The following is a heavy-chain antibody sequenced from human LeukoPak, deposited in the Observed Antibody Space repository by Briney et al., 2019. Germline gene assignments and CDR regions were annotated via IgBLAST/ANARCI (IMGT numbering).Heavy chain of an antibody. V-gene: IGHV3-7*03. CDR3: AKEGRDVKNARYGMDV. J-gene: IGHJ6*02. D-gene: IGHD5-24*01. Sequence: GGSLRLSCAASGFTFSSYWMSWVRQAPGKGLEWVANINQDGSEKNYVDSVKGRFTISRDNAENSLDLQMNSLRAEDTAVYYCAKEGRDVKNARYGMDVWGQGTTVTVSS. CDR2: INQDGSEK. CDR1: GFTFSSYW.